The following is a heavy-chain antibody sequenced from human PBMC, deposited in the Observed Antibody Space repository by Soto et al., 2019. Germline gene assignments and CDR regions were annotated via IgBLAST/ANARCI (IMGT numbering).Heavy chain of an antibody. V-gene: IGHV1-69*12. D-gene: IGHD4-17*01. CDR1: GGTFSSYA. Sequence: QVQLVQSGAEVKKPGSSVKVSCKASGGTFSSYAISWVRQAPGQGLEWMGGIIPIFGTANYAQKFQGRVTITADESTSTAFMELSSLRSEDTAVYYCASEKSYGGTDAFDIWGQGTMVTVSS. J-gene: IGHJ3*02. CDR3: ASEKSYGGTDAFDI. CDR2: IIPIFGTA.